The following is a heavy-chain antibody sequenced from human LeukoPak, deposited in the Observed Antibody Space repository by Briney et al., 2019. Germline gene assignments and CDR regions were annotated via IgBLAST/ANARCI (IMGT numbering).Heavy chain of an antibody. V-gene: IGHV3-33*01. Sequence: PGGPLRLFCAASGFPFTTYGMLGVRQAPGKGLEWVADKWNDGTNTYYADSVKGRFTISRDNSKNMLYLQMNSLRAEDTAVYYCARGLYCTSTSCYFGGGNYYYYMDVWGKGTTVTVSS. CDR2: KWNDGTNT. CDR1: GFPFTTYG. CDR3: ARGLYCTSTSCYFGGGNYYYYMDV. J-gene: IGHJ6*03. D-gene: IGHD2-2*01.